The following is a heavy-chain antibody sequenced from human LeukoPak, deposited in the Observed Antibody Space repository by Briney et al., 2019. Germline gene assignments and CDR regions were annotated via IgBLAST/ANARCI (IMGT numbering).Heavy chain of an antibody. V-gene: IGHV1-18*01. D-gene: IGHD2/OR15-2a*01. CDR3: ARENFPYYYYGMDV. CDR2: ISAYNGNT. Sequence: ASVKVSCKASGFTFTSYAISWVRQAPGQGLEWMGWISAYNGNTNYAQKLQGRVTMTTDTSTSTAYMELRSLRSDDTAVYYCARENFPYYYYGMDVWGQGTTVTVSS. CDR1: GFTFTSYA. J-gene: IGHJ6*02.